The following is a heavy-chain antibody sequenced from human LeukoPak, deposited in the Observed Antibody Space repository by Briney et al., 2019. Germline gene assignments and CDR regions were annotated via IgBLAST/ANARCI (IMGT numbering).Heavy chain of an antibody. D-gene: IGHD5-18*01. Sequence: GGSLRLSCAASGFTFSGYYMSWIRQAPGKGLEWVSYISSSGNTIYYADSVKGRFTISRDNAKNSLYLQMNSLRAEDTAVYYCARGYSYGWSYWGQGTLVTVSS. CDR2: ISSSGNTI. CDR1: GFTFSGYY. V-gene: IGHV3-11*04. CDR3: ARGYSYGWSY. J-gene: IGHJ4*02.